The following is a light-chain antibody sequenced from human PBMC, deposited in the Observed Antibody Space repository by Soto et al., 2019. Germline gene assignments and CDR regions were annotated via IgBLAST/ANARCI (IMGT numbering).Light chain of an antibody. CDR1: QSISSY. J-gene: IGKJ4*01. CDR3: QQSYSTPLT. V-gene: IGKV1-39*01. CDR2: AAS. Sequence: DIQMTQSPSSLSASVGDRVTITCRASQSISSYLNWYQQKPGKAPNLLIYAASSLQSGVPSRFSGSGSGTDFTLTISSLQPEDFATDYCQQSYSTPLTFGGGTKVEIK.